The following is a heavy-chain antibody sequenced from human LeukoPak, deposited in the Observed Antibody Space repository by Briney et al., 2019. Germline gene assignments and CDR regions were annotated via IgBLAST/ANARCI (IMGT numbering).Heavy chain of an antibody. V-gene: IGHV3-7*03. CDR3: ARGGGLDV. D-gene: IGHD3-16*01. CDR2: INHNGNVN. CDR1: GLTFSSYA. J-gene: IGHJ6*02. Sequence: GGSLRLSCAAPGLTFSSYAMSWVRQAPGKGLEWVASINHNGNVNYYVDSVKGRFTISRDNAKNSLYLQMSNLRAEDTAVYFCARGGGLDVWGQGATVTVSS.